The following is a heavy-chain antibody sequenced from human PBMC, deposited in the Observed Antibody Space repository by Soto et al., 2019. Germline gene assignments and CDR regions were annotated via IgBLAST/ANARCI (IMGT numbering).Heavy chain of an antibody. CDR2: MYSTGRT. V-gene: IGHV3-53*01. J-gene: IGHJ4*02. D-gene: IGHD1-26*01. CDR1: GFTVSSNY. Sequence: GRSLRLSCAASGFTVSSNYVGWVRQAPGKGLEWVSIMYSTGRTHYADCVKGGFTISRDKSNNTLYLQMNTLRVDDTALYHRARGGLLGPPGVFSFDKWRQGTLVTVS. CDR3: ARGGLLGPPGVFSFDK.